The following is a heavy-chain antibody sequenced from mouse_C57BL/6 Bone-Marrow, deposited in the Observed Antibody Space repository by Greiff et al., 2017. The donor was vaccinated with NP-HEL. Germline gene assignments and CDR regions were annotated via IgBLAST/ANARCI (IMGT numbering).Heavy chain of an antibody. Sequence: VQLQQSGAELARPGASVKLSCKASGYTFTSYGISWVKQRTGQGLEWIGEIYPRSGNTYSNEKFKGKATLTADKSSSTAYMELRSLTSEDSAVYFCARRGDLGYWGQGTTLTVSS. CDR3: ARRGDLGY. CDR2: IYPRSGNT. V-gene: IGHV1-81*01. J-gene: IGHJ2*01. CDR1: GYTFTSYG.